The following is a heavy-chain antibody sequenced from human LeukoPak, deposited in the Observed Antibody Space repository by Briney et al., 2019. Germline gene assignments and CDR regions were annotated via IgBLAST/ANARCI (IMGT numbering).Heavy chain of an antibody. CDR2: INESGRA. CDR3: ARMTLAFEI. V-gene: IGHV4-34*01. CDR1: DGSFDGYY. J-gene: IGHJ3*02. Sequence: PSETLSLTCAVDDGSFDGYYWSWIRQPPGKGLEWIADINESGRANYNPSLKSRVTISADPSKNQFSLKVNSVTAADTAVYFCARMTLAFEIWGQGTMVTVSS.